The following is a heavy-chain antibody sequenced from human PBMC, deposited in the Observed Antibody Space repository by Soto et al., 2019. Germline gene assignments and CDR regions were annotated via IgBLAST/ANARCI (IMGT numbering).Heavy chain of an antibody. CDR2: INAGNGNT. CDR3: ARSCGVVTDFDY. Sequence: SVKVSCKASGYTFTSYSMHWVRQAPGQRLEWMGWINAGNGNTKYSQKFQGRVTITRDTSASTAYMELSSLRSEDTAVYYCARSCGVVTDFDYWGQGTLVTVS. J-gene: IGHJ4*02. CDR1: GYTFTSYS. V-gene: IGHV1-3*01. D-gene: IGHD3-3*01.